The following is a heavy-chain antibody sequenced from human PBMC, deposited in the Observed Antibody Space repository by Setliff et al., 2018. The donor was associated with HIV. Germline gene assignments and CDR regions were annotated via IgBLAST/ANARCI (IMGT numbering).Heavy chain of an antibody. V-gene: IGHV4-31*03. D-gene: IGHD3-10*01. CDR1: GGSISSSGNY. Sequence: SETLSLTCTVSGGSISSSGNYWTWIRQRPGKGLEWIGYIYHTGTTYYHPSLKSRVLISVDTSNNQFSLMLSSVTAADTAVYYCARDLSPYGSGDPYYYYGMDVWGQGTTVTVSS. J-gene: IGHJ6*02. CDR3: ARDLSPYGSGDPYYYYGMDV. CDR2: IYHTGTT.